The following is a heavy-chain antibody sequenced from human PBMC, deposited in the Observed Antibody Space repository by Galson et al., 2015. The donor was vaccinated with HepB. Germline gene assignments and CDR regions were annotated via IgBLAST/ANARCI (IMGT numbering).Heavy chain of an antibody. D-gene: IGHD3-22*01. J-gene: IGHJ3*02. Sequence: SLRLSCAASGFTFSSYAMSWVRQAPGKGLEWVSAISSSSSYIYYADSVKGRFTISRDNAKNSPYLQMNSLRAEDTAVYYCARDRHSSGYYLTSAFDIWGQGTMVTVSS. CDR2: ISSSSSYI. V-gene: IGHV3-21*01. CDR3: ARDRHSSGYYLTSAFDI. CDR1: GFTFSSYA.